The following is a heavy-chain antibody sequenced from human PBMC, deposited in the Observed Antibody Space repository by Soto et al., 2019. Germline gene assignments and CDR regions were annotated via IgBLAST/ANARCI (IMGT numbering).Heavy chain of an antibody. V-gene: IGHV1-8*02. CDR1: GYTFTSNY. D-gene: IGHD6-13*01. CDR2: MNPNSGNT. J-gene: IGHJ6*03. Sequence: GASVKVSCKASGYTFTSNYMHSVRQAPGQGLEWMGWMNPNSGNTGYAQKFQGRVTMTRNTSISTAYMELSSLRSEDTAVYYCARVVEAAAGDYYYYYMDVWGKGTTVTVSS. CDR3: ARVVEAAAGDYYYYYMDV.